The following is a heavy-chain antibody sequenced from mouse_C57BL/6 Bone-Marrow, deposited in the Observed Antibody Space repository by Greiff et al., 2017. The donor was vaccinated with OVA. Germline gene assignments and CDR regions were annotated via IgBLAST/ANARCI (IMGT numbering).Heavy chain of an antibody. CDR3: ATGITTWGDGRFDV. J-gene: IGHJ1*03. V-gene: IGHV1-81*01. CDR1: GYTFTSYG. CDR2: IYPRSGNT. Sequence: VQLQQSGAELARPGASVKLSCKASGYTFTSYGISWVKQRTGQGLEWIGEIYPRSGNTYYNEKFKGKATLTADKSSSTAYMELRSLTSEDSAVYFCATGITTWGDGRFDVWGTGTTVTVSS. D-gene: IGHD2-4*01.